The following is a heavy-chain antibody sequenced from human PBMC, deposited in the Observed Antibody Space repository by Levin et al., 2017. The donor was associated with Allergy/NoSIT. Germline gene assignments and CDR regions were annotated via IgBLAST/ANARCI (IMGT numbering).Heavy chain of an antibody. V-gene: IGHV3-48*03. CDR3: SRGGWSGYTNDY. CDR1: GFTFSSYE. Sequence: GESLKISCAASGFTFSSYEMNWGRQAPGKGLEWISHISNSGSTIYYADSVKGRFTISRDNAKNSLYLQMSSLRVEDTAAYYCSRGGWSGYTNDYWGQGTLVTVSS. D-gene: IGHD3-3*01. CDR2: ISNSGSTI. J-gene: IGHJ4*02.